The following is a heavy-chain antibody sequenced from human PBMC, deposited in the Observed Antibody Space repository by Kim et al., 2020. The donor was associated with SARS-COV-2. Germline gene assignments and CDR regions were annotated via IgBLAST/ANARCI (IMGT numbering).Heavy chain of an antibody. CDR1: GGSISNYY. Sequence: SETLSLTCTVSGGSISNYYWSWIRQPPGKGLEWIGYIYYSGSTNYNPSLKSRVTISVDTSQNQFSLKVSSVTAADTAVYYCARRSRERGGPTFDYWGQGTLVTVSS. D-gene: IGHD3-10*01. V-gene: IGHV4-59*08. J-gene: IGHJ4*02. CDR3: ARRSRERGGPTFDY. CDR2: IYYSGST.